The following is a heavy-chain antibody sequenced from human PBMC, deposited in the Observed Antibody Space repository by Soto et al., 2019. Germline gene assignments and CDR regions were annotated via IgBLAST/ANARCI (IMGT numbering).Heavy chain of an antibody. CDR3: ASTMVRGGEGPYFDY. D-gene: IGHD3-10*01. V-gene: IGHV3-23*01. J-gene: IGHJ4*02. CDR1: GFTFSSYA. Sequence: GGSLRLSCAASGFTFSSYAMSWVRQAPGKGLEWVSAISGSGGSTYYADSVKGRFTISRDNSKNTLYLQMNSLRAEDTAVYYCASTMVRGGEGPYFDYWGQGTLVTVSS. CDR2: ISGSGGST.